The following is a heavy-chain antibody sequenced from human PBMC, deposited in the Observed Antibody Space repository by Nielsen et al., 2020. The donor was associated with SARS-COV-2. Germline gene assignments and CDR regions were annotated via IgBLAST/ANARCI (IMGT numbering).Heavy chain of an antibody. Sequence: SETLSLTCTLSGGSMSDYHWSWIRQPPGKRLEWIGYMFYIGTANYNPSFQSRVNISVDTSKNQFSLKLSSVTAADTAIYYCARGGYNIYDFDYWGRGTLVTVSS. CDR2: MFYIGTA. J-gene: IGHJ4*02. V-gene: IGHV4-59*01. CDR3: ARGGYNIYDFDY. CDR1: GGSMSDYH. D-gene: IGHD3-22*01.